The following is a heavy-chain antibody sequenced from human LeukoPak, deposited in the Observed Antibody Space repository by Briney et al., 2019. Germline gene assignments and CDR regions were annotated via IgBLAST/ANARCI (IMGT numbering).Heavy chain of an antibody. Sequence: PSETLSLTCIVSGGSMSSYYWSWIRQPPGKGLEWIGYIYYSGSTNYNYNPSLKSRVTISVDTSKNQFSLKLSSVTAADTAVYYCARGGTMTTVPLWGQGTLVTVSS. V-gene: IGHV4-59*08. CDR2: IYYSGST. CDR1: GGSMSSYY. J-gene: IGHJ4*02. D-gene: IGHD4-17*01. CDR3: ARGGTMTTVPL.